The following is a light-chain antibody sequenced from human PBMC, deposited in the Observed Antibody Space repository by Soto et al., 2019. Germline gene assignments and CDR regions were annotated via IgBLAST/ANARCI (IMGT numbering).Light chain of an antibody. CDR2: RAS. CDR1: QSVSSN. J-gene: IGKJ1*01. CDR3: LQYYYWPRT. V-gene: IGKV3-15*01. Sequence: EIVLTQSPVTVSVFPGERATLSCRASQSVSSNLAWCQQKPGQAPRLLLLRASSRATGVPARFSGSGSETEFSLTISSLQSGDSGVYYCLQYYYWPRTFGQGTKVDIK.